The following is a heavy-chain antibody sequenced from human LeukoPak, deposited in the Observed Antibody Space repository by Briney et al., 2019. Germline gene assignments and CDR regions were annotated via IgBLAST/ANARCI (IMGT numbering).Heavy chain of an antibody. Sequence: ASVKVSCKASGGTFSSYAISWVRQAPGQGLEWMGIINPSGGSTSYAQKFQGRVTMTRDTSTSTVYMELSSLRSEDTAVYYCARGRRGIAAAGIYLSWFDPWGQGTLVTVSS. CDR2: INPSGGST. CDR3: ARGRRGIAAAGIYLSWFDP. D-gene: IGHD6-13*01. J-gene: IGHJ5*02. V-gene: IGHV1-46*01. CDR1: GGTFSSYA.